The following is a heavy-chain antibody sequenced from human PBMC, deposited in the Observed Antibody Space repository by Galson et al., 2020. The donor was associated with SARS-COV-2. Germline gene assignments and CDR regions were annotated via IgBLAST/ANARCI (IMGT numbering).Heavy chain of an antibody. CDR1: GGSISSSNYY. D-gene: IGHD3-9*01. CDR2: TYYSGSG. V-gene: IGHV4-39*01. Sequence: SDTLSLTCSVSGGSISSSNYYWGWVRQPPGKGLEWIGSTYYSGSGYYNPSLTSRLTISVDTSKNQFFMKLTSVTAADTAVYYCARQILTGYYSFYYFDYWGQGALITVSS. CDR3: ARQILTGYYSFYYFDY. J-gene: IGHJ4*02.